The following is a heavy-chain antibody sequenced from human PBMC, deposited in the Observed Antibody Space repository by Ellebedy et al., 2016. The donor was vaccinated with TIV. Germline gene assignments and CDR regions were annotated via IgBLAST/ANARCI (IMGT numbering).Heavy chain of an antibody. J-gene: IGHJ1*01. V-gene: IGHV3-23*01. Sequence: GESLKISCAASGFTFSDYAMSWVRQAPGKGLEWVSTLDGSGGNRYYADSVRGRFTISRDNSKNTLYLQMNSLRAEDTAVYYCAKRGVVTGIPYYFHYWGQGTLVTVSS. CDR1: GFTFSDYA. CDR2: LDGSGGNR. D-gene: IGHD2-21*02. CDR3: AKRGVVTGIPYYFHY.